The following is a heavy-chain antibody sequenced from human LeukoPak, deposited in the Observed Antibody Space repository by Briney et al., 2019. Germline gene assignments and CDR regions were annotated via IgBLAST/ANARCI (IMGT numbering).Heavy chain of an antibody. D-gene: IGHD4-17*01. CDR2: ISSNGGTT. Sequence: PGGSLRLSCSASGFTFSSYAMHWVRQAPGKGLEYVSAISSNGGTTYYADSVRVRFTISRDNSKRTLYLQMSSLRAEDTAVYYCVKTSGKTVITGFDYWGQGTLVTVSS. J-gene: IGHJ4*02. CDR1: GFTFSSYA. V-gene: IGHV3-64D*06. CDR3: VKTSGKTVITGFDY.